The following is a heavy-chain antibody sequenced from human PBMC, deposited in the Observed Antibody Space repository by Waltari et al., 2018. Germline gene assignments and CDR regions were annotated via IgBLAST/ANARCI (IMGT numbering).Heavy chain of an antibody. J-gene: IGHJ4*02. Sequence: QVQLQESGPGLVKPSQTLSLTCTVSVGSISRGSYYWSWIRQPAGKGLEWIGRIYTSGSTNYNPSLKSRVTISVDTSKNQVSLKLSSVTAADTAVYYCASTMVRGVLFDYWGQGTLVTVSS. V-gene: IGHV4-61*02. D-gene: IGHD3-10*01. CDR1: VGSISRGSYY. CDR2: IYTSGST. CDR3: ASTMVRGVLFDY.